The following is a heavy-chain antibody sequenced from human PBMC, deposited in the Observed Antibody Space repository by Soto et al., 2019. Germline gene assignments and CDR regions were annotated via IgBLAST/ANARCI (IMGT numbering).Heavy chain of an antibody. CDR1: GGTFSSYA. J-gene: IGHJ4*02. D-gene: IGHD2-15*01. V-gene: IGHV1-69*01. CDR3: ARESLGYCSGGSCYDSFDY. Sequence: QVQLVQSGAEVKKPGSSVKVSCKASGGTFSSYAISWVRQAPGQGLEWMGGIIPIFGTANYAQKFQGRVTITADESTSTAYMELSSLRSEDTAVYYCARESLGYCSGGSCYDSFDYWCQGTLVTVSS. CDR2: IIPIFGTA.